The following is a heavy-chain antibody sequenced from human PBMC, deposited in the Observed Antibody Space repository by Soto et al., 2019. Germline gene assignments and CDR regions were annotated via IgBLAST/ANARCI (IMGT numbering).Heavy chain of an antibody. Sequence: QVQLVQSGAEVKRPGSSVMVSCTASGGTFSNFGLAWVRQAPGQGLQWMGGIIPLFNTTHYAQTFKGRVTVTADGATGTGYMELSSLRSDDTAVYYCARVSLHCSSGTCYSLVQYFGMDVWGQGTTVTVS. CDR1: GGTFSNFG. V-gene: IGHV1-69*01. D-gene: IGHD2-15*01. J-gene: IGHJ6*02. CDR2: IIPLFNTT. CDR3: ARVSLHCSSGTCYSLVQYFGMDV.